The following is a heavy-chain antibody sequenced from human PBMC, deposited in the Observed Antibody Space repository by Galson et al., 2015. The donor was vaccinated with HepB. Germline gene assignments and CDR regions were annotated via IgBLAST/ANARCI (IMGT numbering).Heavy chain of an antibody. V-gene: IGHV1-69*04. D-gene: IGHD4-23*01. CDR2: IIPILGIV. J-gene: IGHJ3*02. CDR3: ARDNSNDAFDI. Sequence: SVKVSCKASGGTSSSYAISWVRQAPGQGLEWMGRIIPILGIVNYAQKFQGRVTITADKSTSTAYMELSSLRSEDTAVYYCARDNSNDAFDIWGQGTMVTVSS. CDR1: GGTSSSYA.